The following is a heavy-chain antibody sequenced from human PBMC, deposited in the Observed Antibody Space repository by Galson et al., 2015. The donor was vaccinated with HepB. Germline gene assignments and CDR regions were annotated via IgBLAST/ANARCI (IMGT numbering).Heavy chain of an antibody. J-gene: IGHJ4*02. Sequence: SLRLSCAASGLVFSSHGMHWVRQAPGEGLEWVALIWVDGSKDYYADSVKGRFTTSRDNSNNMLYLQMNNLRVEDTAVYYCARYYGDYRAFDYWGQGTLVSGSA. D-gene: IGHD4-17*01. CDR3: ARYYGDYRAFDY. CDR1: GLVFSSHG. V-gene: IGHV3-33*01. CDR2: IWVDGSKD.